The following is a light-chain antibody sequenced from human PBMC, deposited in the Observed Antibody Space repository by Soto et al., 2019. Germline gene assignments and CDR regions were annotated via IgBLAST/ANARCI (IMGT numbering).Light chain of an antibody. CDR1: QSISDT. J-gene: IGKJ4*01. CDR2: GAS. V-gene: IGKV3-15*01. CDR3: QQLNGYPPLN. Sequence: EIVMTQSPATLSLSPGGIATLSCSASQSISDTLAWYQQKPGQAPRLLIYGASKRATGFPDRFSGSGSGTEFTLTISSLQPEDFATYYCQQLNGYPPLNFGGGTKVDIK.